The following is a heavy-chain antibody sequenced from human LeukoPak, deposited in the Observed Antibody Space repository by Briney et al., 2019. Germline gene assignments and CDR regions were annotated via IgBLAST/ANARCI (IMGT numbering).Heavy chain of an antibody. Sequence: GRSLRLSCAASGFIFRSYGMHWVRQAPGKGLEWVAVIWYDGSNKYSTYSVKGRFPISKDNSNNTLYLQMNSLRVEDTAVYYCARGHVRGYSYGFGYWGQGSLVTVSS. CDR3: ARGHVRGYSYGFGY. D-gene: IGHD5-18*01. J-gene: IGHJ4*02. CDR1: GFIFRSYG. V-gene: IGHV3-33*08. CDR2: IWYDGSNK.